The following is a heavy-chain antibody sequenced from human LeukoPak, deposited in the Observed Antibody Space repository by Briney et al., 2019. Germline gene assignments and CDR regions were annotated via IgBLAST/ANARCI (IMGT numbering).Heavy chain of an antibody. CDR1: GYSFTKYW. CDR3: ARHGALGAGSSWYAY. D-gene: IGHD6-13*01. V-gene: IGHV5-51*01. CDR2: IYPDDSDT. J-gene: IGHJ4*02. Sequence: GESLKISCKGSGYSFTKYWIGWVRQMPGKGLEWMGIIYPDDSDTRYSPAFQGQVTISADKSINTAYLQWSSLKASDTAMYYCARHGALGAGSSWYAYWGQGIQVTVSS.